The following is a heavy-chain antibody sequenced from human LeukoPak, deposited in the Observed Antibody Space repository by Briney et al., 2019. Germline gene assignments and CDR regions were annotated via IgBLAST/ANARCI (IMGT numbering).Heavy chain of an antibody. CDR3: ARDAVDIVVVPAATRVYYYGMDV. CDR1: GGTFSSYA. CDR2: IIPIFGTA. Sequence: GASVKVSCKASGGTFSSYAISWVRQAPGQGLEWMGGIIPIFGTANYAQKFQGRVTITADESTSTAYMELSSLRSEDTAVYYCARDAVDIVVVPAATRVYYYGMDVWGQGTTVTVSS. V-gene: IGHV1-69*01. D-gene: IGHD2-2*03. J-gene: IGHJ6*02.